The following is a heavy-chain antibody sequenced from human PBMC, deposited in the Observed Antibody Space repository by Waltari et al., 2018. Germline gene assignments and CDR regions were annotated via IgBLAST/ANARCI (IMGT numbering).Heavy chain of an antibody. D-gene: IGHD3-10*01. CDR2: FSVYNGNT. J-gene: IGHJ4*02. CDR3: ARGVPGSWPDYYFDH. Sequence: QVQLVQSGAEVKKPGASVKVSCKASGYTFTTYGLSWVRQAPGQGLEWMGWFSVYNGNTNYAQKLQGRVTMTTDTSTSTAYMELRSLRSDDTAVYYCARGVPGSWPDYYFDHWGQRTLVTVSS. CDR1: GYTFTTYG. V-gene: IGHV1-18*01.